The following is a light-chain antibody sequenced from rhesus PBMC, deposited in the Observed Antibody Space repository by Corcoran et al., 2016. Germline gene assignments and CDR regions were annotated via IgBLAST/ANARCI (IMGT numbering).Light chain of an antibody. CDR3: QQRNSYPLT. J-gene: IGKJ4*01. CDR1: QGISSY. Sequence: DIQLTQSPSSLSASVGDRVTITCRASQGISSYLAWYQQKPGKAPKLLIYDASNFQSGVPSRFSGSGSGTEFTLTISSLQPEDFAVYYCQQRNSYPLTFGGGTKVELK. V-gene: IGKV1-38*01. CDR2: DAS.